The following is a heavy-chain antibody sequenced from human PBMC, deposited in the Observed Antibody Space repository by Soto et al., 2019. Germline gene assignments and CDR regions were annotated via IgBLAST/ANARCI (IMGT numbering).Heavy chain of an antibody. D-gene: IGHD3-22*01. Sequence: SETLSLTCTVSGGSISSGGYYWSWIRQHPGKGLEWIGYIYYSGSTYYNPSLKSRVTISVDTSKNQFSLKLSSVTAADTAVYYCARGGYYYDSSGSQNWFDPWGQGTLVTVSS. CDR1: GGSISSGGYY. CDR3: ARGGYYYDSSGSQNWFDP. J-gene: IGHJ5*02. V-gene: IGHV4-31*03. CDR2: IYYSGST.